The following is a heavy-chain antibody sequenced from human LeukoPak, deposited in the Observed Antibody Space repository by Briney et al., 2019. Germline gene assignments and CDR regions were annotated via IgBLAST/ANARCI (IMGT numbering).Heavy chain of an antibody. D-gene: IGHD5-24*01. J-gene: IGHJ2*01. Sequence: SETLSLTCTVSGGFISSSSYYWGWIRQPPEKGLEWIGSIYYSGNTYYKPSLKSRVTISVDTSNNYFSLRLSSVTAADTAVYYCARRRSRWYFDLWGRGTLVTVSS. V-gene: IGHV4-39*02. CDR3: ARRRSRWYFDL. CDR1: GGFISSSSYY. CDR2: IYYSGNT.